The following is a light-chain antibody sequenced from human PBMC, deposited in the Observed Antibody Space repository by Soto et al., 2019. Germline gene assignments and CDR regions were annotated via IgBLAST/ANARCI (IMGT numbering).Light chain of an antibody. J-gene: IGKJ5*01. CDR1: QSVSGNF. CDR3: QQYGSSPT. CDR2: GAS. Sequence: IVLTQSPGTLSLSPWERATLYCMASQSVSGNFLAWYQEKPGQAPRLLIYGASSRATGIPDRFSGSGSGTDFTLTISRLEPEDIAVYYCQQYGSSPTFGQGTRLEN. V-gene: IGKV3-20*01.